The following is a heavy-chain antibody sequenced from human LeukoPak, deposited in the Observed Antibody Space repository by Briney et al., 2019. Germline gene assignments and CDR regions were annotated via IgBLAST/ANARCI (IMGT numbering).Heavy chain of an antibody. J-gene: IGHJ6*02. V-gene: IGHV3-7*01. D-gene: IGHD3-3*01. CDR2: IKQVGSEK. Sequence: GGSLRLSCAASGFTFSSYWMSWVRQAPGKGLEWVANIKQVGSEKYYVDSVKGRFTISRDNAKNSLYLQMNSLRAEDTAVYYCARDAKKIDFWSGYYNYYYYGMDVWGQGTTVTVSS. CDR1: GFTFSSYW. CDR3: ARDAKKIDFWSGYYNYYYYGMDV.